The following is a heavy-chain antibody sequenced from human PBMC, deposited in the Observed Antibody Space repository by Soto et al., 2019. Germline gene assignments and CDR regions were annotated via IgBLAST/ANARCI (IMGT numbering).Heavy chain of an antibody. CDR2: IYHSGST. Sequence: PSETLSLTCAVSGGSISSGGYSWSWIRQPPGKGLEWIGYIYHSGSTYYNPSLKSRVTISVDRSKNQFSLKLSSVTAADTAVYYCARDSPPSSRERYYYYYYGMDVWGQGTTVTVSS. D-gene: IGHD6-13*01. V-gene: IGHV4-30-2*01. CDR1: GGSISSGGYS. CDR3: ARDSPPSSRERYYYYYYGMDV. J-gene: IGHJ6*02.